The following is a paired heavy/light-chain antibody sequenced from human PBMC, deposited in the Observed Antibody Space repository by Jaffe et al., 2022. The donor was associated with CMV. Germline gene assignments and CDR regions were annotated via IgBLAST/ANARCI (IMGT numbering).Light chain of an antibody. CDR2: EVS. CDR3: MQGLHLPNT. V-gene: IGKV2-29*02. J-gene: IGKJ2*01. Sequence: DIVMTQTPLSLSVTPGQPASISCKSSQSLLHIDGKTYLYWYLQKAGQSPQLLIYEVSSRFSGVSDRFSGSGAGTEFTLKISRVEAEDVGFYYCMQGLHLPNTFGQGTKLEIK. CDR1: QSLLHIDGKTY.
Heavy chain of an antibody. Sequence: EVQLLESGGGLVQPGGSLRLSCAASGFTFRNYALSWVRQAPGEGLEWVSYISGSGTSTHYADSVKGRFTISRDNSKNTLDLQMSSLRAEDTAVYYCATDGTYCSYGVCTNVRFHSWGQGALVSVSS. CDR1: GFTFRNYA. CDR2: ISGSGTST. CDR3: ATDGTYCSYGVCTNVRFHS. J-gene: IGHJ5*01. D-gene: IGHD2-8*01. V-gene: IGHV3-23*01.